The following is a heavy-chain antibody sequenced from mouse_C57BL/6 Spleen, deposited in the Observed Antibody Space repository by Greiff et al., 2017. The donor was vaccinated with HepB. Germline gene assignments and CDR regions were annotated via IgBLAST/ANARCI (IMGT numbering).Heavy chain of an antibody. Sequence: VKLMESGAELARPGASVKLSCKASGYTFTSYGISWVKQRTGQGLEWIGEIYPRSGNTYYNEKFKGKATLTADKSSSTAYMELRSLTSEDSAVYFCARLAYYGSSYWYFDVWGKGTTVTVSS. V-gene: IGHV1-81*01. D-gene: IGHD1-1*01. CDR3: ARLAYYGSSYWYFDV. CDR1: GYTFTSYG. CDR2: IYPRSGNT. J-gene: IGHJ1*03.